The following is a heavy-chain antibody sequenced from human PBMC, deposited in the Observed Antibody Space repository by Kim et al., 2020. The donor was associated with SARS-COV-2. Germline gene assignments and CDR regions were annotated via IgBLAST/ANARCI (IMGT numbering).Heavy chain of an antibody. CDR2: IDPNSGGT. V-gene: IGHV1-2*02. CDR1: GYTFTGYY. Sequence: ASVKVSCKASGYTFTGYYMHWVRQAPGQGLEWMGWIDPNSGGTNIAQKFQGRVSMTRDTSISTAYMELSSLRSDDTAMYYCANPDYSSTTVPVWGQGTLVTVSS. J-gene: IGHJ4*02. D-gene: IGHD6-13*01. CDR3: ANPDYSSTTVPV.